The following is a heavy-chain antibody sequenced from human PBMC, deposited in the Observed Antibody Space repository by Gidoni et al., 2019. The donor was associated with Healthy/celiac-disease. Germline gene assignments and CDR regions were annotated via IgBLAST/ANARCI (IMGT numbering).Heavy chain of an antibody. D-gene: IGHD6-6*01. V-gene: IGHV4-34*01. Sequence: QVQLQQWGAGLLKPSETLSLTCAVSGGSFSGYYWSWIRQPPGKGLEWIGEINHSGSTNYTPSLKCRVTRSVDTSKNQFPLKLSSVTAADTAVYYCASCRGGRAARGPYYGMDVWGQGTTVTVSS. CDR2: INHSGST. CDR1: GGSFSGYY. CDR3: ASCRGGRAARGPYYGMDV. J-gene: IGHJ6*02.